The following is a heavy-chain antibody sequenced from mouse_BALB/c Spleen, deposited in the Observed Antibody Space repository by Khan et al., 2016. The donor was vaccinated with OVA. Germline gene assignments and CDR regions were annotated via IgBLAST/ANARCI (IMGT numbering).Heavy chain of an antibody. CDR1: GYSFTDYS. CDR2: INTETGEP. Sequence: QIQLVQSGPELKKPVETVKISCKAAGYSFTDYSMHWVKQAPGEGLKWMGWINTETGEPTYADDFKGRFAFSLETSVSTAYLQINNLKNEDTATSFCAISKTFYAMDDWGQGTSVTVSS. V-gene: IGHV9-2-1*01. J-gene: IGHJ4*01. CDR3: AISKTFYAMDD.